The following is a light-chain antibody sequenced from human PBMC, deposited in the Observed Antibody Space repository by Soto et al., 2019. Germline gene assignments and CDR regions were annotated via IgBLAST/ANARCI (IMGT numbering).Light chain of an antibody. J-gene: IGKJ1*01. CDR3: QQSYSTTRT. CDR1: QSVSNNY. Sequence: EIVMTQSPATLSVSPGERATLSCRASQSVSNNYLAWYQQKPGQDPRLLIYGASNRATGIPDRFSGSGSGTDFNLTISSLEPEDFATYDCQQSYSTTRTFGQGTKVDIK. V-gene: IGKV3D-20*02. CDR2: GAS.